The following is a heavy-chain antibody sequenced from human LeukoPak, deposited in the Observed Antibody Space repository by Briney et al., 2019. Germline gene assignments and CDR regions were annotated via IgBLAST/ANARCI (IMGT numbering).Heavy chain of an antibody. J-gene: IGHJ4*02. Sequence: PGGSLRLSCAASGFTFSNFAMHWVRQAPGKGLEWVSIISYDGSNKYYADSVKGRFTISRDNSKNTPYLQMNSLRAEDTAVYYCARGDIVVVPTAMPLDYWGQGTLVTVSS. V-gene: IGHV3-30*04. CDR1: GFTFSNFA. CDR2: ISYDGSNK. D-gene: IGHD2-2*01. CDR3: ARGDIVVVPTAMPLDY.